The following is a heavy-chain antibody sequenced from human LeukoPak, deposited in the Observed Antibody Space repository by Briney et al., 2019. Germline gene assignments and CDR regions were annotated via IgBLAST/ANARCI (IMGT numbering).Heavy chain of an antibody. CDR3: ARDNGGYSSSWGIFDY. J-gene: IGHJ4*02. Sequence: SETLSLTCTVSGGSISSGSYYWSWIRQPAGKGLEWIGRIYTSGSTNYNPSLKSRVTMSVDTSKNQFSLKLSSVTAADTAVYYCARDNGGYSSSWGIFDYWGQGTLVTVSS. V-gene: IGHV4-61*02. D-gene: IGHD6-13*01. CDR1: GGSISSGSYY. CDR2: IYTSGST.